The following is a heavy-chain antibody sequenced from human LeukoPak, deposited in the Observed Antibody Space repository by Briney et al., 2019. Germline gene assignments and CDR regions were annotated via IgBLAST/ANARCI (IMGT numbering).Heavy chain of an antibody. CDR2: ISSSSSYI. CDR1: GFTFSSYS. CDR3: ARFEYSSSWTYFDY. D-gene: IGHD6-13*01. J-gene: IGHJ4*02. Sequence: GGSLRLSCAASGFTFSSYSMNWVRQAPGKGLEWVSSISSSSSYIYYADSVKGRFTISRDNAKNSLCLQMNSLRAEDTAVYYCARFEYSSSWTYFDYWGQGTLVTVSS. V-gene: IGHV3-21*01.